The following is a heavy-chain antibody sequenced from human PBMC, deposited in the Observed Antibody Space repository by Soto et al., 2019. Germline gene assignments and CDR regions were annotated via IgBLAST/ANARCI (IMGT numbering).Heavy chain of an antibody. V-gene: IGHV3-23*01. D-gene: IGHD3-10*01. CDR3: ATEMGASRGPFDN. CDR2: LSNTGRRT. J-gene: IGHJ4*02. Sequence: GGSLRLSCVISVFPFGANAMSWVRQAPGKGLEWVSGLSNTGRRTYYADSVKGRFTISRDNPENTVYLQMNSLRVEDTAVYYCATEMGASRGPFDNWGQGTLVTVSS. CDR1: VFPFGANA.